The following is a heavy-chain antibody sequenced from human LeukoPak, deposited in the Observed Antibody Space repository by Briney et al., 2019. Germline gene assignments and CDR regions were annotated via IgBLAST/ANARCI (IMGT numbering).Heavy chain of an antibody. J-gene: IGHJ4*02. CDR1: GYIFTSYC. V-gene: IGHV1-18*01. Sequence: ASWKVASKAAGYIFTSYCISWWRQAPGQRLEWMGWISAYNGNTNYAQNLQVRVTMTTDTSTSTAYMELRSLRSEDTAVYYCARLDYYDSSGYYTLFDYWGQGTLVTV. CDR2: ISAYNGNT. D-gene: IGHD3-22*01. CDR3: ARLDYYDSSGYYTLFDY.